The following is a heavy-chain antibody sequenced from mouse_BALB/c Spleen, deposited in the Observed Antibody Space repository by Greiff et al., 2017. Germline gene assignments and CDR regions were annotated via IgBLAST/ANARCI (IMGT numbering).Heavy chain of an antibody. CDR3: ARSEYYGSSWNY. Sequence: VQLQQSGAELVKPGASVKLSCTASGFNIKDTYMHWVKQRPEQGLEWIGRIDPANGNTKYDPKFQGKATITADTSSTTAYLQLSSLTSEDTAVYYCARSEYYGSSWNYWGQGTTLTVSS. CDR1: GFNIKDTY. D-gene: IGHD1-1*01. J-gene: IGHJ2*01. CDR2: IDPANGNT. V-gene: IGHV14-3*02.